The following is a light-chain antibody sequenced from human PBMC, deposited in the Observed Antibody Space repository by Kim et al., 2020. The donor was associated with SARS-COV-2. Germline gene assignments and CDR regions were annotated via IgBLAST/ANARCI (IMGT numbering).Light chain of an antibody. CDR2: QDS. Sequence: SYELTQPPSVSVSPGQTASITCSGDKLGDKYACWYQQKPGQSPVLVIYQDSKRPSGIPERFSGSNSGNTATLTISGTQAMDEADYYCQAWDRYVVFGGGTQLTVL. CDR3: QAWDRYVV. CDR1: KLGDKY. J-gene: IGLJ2*01. V-gene: IGLV3-1*01.